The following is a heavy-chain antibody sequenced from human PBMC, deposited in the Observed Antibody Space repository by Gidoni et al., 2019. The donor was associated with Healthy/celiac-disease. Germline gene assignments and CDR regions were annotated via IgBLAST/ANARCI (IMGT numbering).Heavy chain of an antibody. V-gene: IGHV4-34*01. CDR3: ARGGEYGDYFPLYFDL. CDR1: GGSFRGYY. J-gene: IGHJ2*01. CDR2: INHSGST. D-gene: IGHD4-17*01. Sequence: QVQLQQWGAGLLKPSETLSLTCAVYGGSFRGYYWSWIRQPPGKGLEWIGEINHSGSTNYNPSLKSRVTISVDTSKNQFSLKLSSVTAADTAVYYCARGGEYGDYFPLYFDLWGRGTLVTVSS.